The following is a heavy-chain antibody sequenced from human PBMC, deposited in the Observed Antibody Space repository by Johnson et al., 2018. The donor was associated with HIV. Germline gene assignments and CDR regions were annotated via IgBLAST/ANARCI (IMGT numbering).Heavy chain of an antibody. CDR2: ISTSGSSI. Sequence: QVQLVESGGGLVQPGGSLRLSCAASGFTFGDYGMSWVRQAPGKGLEWVSYISTSGSSIYYADSVKGRFTISRDNAKKSLFLQMNSLRAEDTAVYYCAREEDLHAFDIWGQGTMVTVSS. D-gene: IGHD3/OR15-3a*01. CDR3: AREEDLHAFDI. CDR1: GFTFGDYG. V-gene: IGHV3-11*04. J-gene: IGHJ3*02.